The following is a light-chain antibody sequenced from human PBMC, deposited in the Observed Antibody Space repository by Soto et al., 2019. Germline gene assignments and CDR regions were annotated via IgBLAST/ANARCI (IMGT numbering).Light chain of an antibody. CDR3: QQYDKWPPLT. J-gene: IGKJ4*01. CDR2: DAS. CDR1: QSVSSN. V-gene: IGKV3-15*01. Sequence: IVMTQSPVTLSVSPGERATLSCRASQSVSSNLAWYQQKPGQAPRLLIYDASTRPTGIPDRFTGSGSGTEFTLTISSLQSEDFAIYYCQQYDKWPPLTFGGGINVEIK.